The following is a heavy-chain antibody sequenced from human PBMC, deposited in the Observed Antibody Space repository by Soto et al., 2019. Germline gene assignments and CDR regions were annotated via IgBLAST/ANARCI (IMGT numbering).Heavy chain of an antibody. V-gene: IGHV3-30*04. CDR2: ISYDGNDK. CDR1: GFSFSTYA. D-gene: IGHD3-22*01. Sequence: PGGSLRLSCAAGGFSFSTYAVHWVRQAPGNGLEWVALISYDGNDKYYADSVKGRFTISRDNSKNTLSLQMNSLRAEDTALYYCARGPNYYDSSSYFGYWGPGTLVTVSS. J-gene: IGHJ4*02. CDR3: ARGPNYYDSSSYFGY.